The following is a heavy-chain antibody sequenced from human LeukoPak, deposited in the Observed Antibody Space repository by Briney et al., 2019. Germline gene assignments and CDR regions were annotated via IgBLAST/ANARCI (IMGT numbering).Heavy chain of an antibody. CDR1: GGSISSSDYY. V-gene: IGHV4-39*02. CDR2: IDYSGTT. D-gene: IGHD1-26*01. CDR3: TRDSGSWTVDY. Sequence: SESLSLTWTVSGGSISSSDYYWGWIRQPPGEGLEWLGTIDYSGTTYHNPSLKSRVTISIDTSKNHFSLKLNSVTAADTAVYYCTRDSGSWTVDYWGQGTLVTVSS. J-gene: IGHJ4*02.